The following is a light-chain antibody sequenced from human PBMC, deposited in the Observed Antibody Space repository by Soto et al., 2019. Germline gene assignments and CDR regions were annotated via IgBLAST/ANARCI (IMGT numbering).Light chain of an antibody. CDR2: DVS. Sequence: QSALTQPRSVSGSPGQSVTFSCTGTRSDVGGYNYVSWYQHHPGKAPKLMIYDVSKRPSGVPERFSGSKSGNTASLTISGLQAEDEADYYCCSYAGSFTLIFGGGTKLTVL. CDR1: RSDVGGYNY. J-gene: IGLJ2*01. V-gene: IGLV2-11*01. CDR3: CSYAGSFTLI.